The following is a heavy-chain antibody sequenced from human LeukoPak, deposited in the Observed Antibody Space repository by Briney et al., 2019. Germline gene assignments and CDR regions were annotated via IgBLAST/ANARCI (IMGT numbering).Heavy chain of an antibody. V-gene: IGHV3-33*01. CDR1: GFTFSSYG. D-gene: IGHD4-23*01. J-gene: IGHJ5*02. CDR3: ARDVYGGNSVGSYWFDP. CDR2: IWYDGSNK. Sequence: PGRSLRLSCAASGFTFSSYGMHWVRQAPGKGLEWVAVIWYDGSNKYYADSVKGRFTISRDNSKNTLYLQMNSLGAEDTAVHYCARDVYGGNSVGSYWFDPWGQGTLVTVSS.